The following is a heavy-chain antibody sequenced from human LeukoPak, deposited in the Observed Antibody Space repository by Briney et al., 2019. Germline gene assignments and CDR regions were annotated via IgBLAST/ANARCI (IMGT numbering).Heavy chain of an antibody. CDR3: ARTPRAPRFDY. J-gene: IGHJ4*02. V-gene: IGHV4-34*01. CDR1: GGSFIGYY. Sequence: SETLSLTCAVYGGSFIGYYWSWIRHPPWKGLEWIGEISHSGSTNYNPSLKSRVTISVDTSKNQFSLKLSSVTAADTAVYYCARTPRAPRFDYWGQGTLVTVSS. CDR2: ISHSGST.